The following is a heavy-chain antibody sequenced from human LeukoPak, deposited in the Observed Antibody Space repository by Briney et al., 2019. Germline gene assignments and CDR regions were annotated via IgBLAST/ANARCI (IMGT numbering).Heavy chain of an antibody. CDR2: ITGTGGRGGI. Sequence: GGSLRLSCAASGFTYANYAMNWVRQAPGKRLEWVASITGTGGRGGIYYADSVKGRFTISRDNSKNTLFLQMSSLRAEDTAVYHCAKGDRGHCTGVKCYPFDYWGQGTVVTVSS. V-gene: IGHV3-23*01. CDR1: GFTYANYA. CDR3: AKGDRGHCTGVKCYPFDY. J-gene: IGHJ4*02. D-gene: IGHD2-8*02.